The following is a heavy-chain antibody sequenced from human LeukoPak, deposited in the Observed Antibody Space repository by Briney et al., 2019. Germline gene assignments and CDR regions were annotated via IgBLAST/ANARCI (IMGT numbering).Heavy chain of an antibody. D-gene: IGHD3-10*01. Sequence: ASVKVSCKASGYTFTSYAMNWVRQAPGQGLEWMGWINTNTGNPTYAQGFTGRFVFSLDTSVSTAYLQISSLKAEDTAVYYCAREWRRSTMVRGVIGGDYWGQGTLVTVSS. V-gene: IGHV7-4-1*02. CDR2: INTNTGNP. CDR3: AREWRRSTMVRGVIGGDY. J-gene: IGHJ4*02. CDR1: GYTFTSYA.